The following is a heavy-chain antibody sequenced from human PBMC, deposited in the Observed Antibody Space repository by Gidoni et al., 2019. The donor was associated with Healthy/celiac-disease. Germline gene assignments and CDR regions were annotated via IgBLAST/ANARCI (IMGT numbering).Heavy chain of an antibody. Sequence: EVQLVQSGAEVKKKGEGRRIPCKGSGYSFTSYWISWARQMPGKGLEWMGRIDPSDSYTNYSPSFQGLVTISADKSISTAYLQWSSLPASDTAMYSCARRWGPGEAPDSWGQGPLVTVSS. J-gene: IGHJ4*02. CDR1: GYSFTSYW. CDR3: ARRWGPGEAPDS. CDR2: IDPSDSYT. D-gene: IGHD3-16*01. V-gene: IGHV5-10-1*03.